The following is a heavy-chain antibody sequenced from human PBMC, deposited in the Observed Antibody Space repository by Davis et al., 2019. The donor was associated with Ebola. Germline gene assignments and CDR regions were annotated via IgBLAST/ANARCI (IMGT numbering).Heavy chain of an antibody. Sequence: AASVKVSCKASGYTFTSYDVNWVRQAPGQGLEWMGWMNPNSGNTNYAQKLQGRVTMTTDTSTSTAYMELRSLRSDDTAVYYCARDLGMVYSYYMDVWGKGTTVTVSS. V-gene: IGHV1-18*01. J-gene: IGHJ6*03. CDR3: ARDLGMVYSYYMDV. D-gene: IGHD7-27*01. CDR1: GYTFTSYD. CDR2: MNPNSGNT.